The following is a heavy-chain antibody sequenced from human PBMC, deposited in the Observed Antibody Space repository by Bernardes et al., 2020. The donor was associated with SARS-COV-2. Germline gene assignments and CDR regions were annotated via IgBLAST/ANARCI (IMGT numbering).Heavy chain of an antibody. D-gene: IGHD2-8*01. CDR1: GFTLNSFD. CDR2: ISRSGTYR. CDR3: VREDAGVLEW. Sequence: GGSLRLSCLASGFTLNSFDMDWVRQAPGKGLEWVASISRSGTYRYSADSVKGRFSISRDNGKNSLYLHMSSLRVEDTAVYYCVREDAGVLEWWGQGTLVTVSS. J-gene: IGHJ4*02. V-gene: IGHV3-21*01.